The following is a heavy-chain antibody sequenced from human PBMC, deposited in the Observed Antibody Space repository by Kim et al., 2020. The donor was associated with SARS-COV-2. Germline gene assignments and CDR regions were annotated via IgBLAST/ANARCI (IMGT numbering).Heavy chain of an antibody. V-gene: IGHV4-59*01. CDR2: ISYSGTT. CDR3: ARGVAAAGTLLYYGMDV. CDR1: GGSISSYY. J-gene: IGHJ6*02. Sequence: SETLSLTCTVSGGSISSYYWTWIRQPPGKGLEWIGFISYSGTTNYNPSLKSRVSISVDTSKNHFSLNLKSVTAADTAVYYCARGVAAAGTLLYYGMDVWGLGTTVIVSS. D-gene: IGHD6-13*01.